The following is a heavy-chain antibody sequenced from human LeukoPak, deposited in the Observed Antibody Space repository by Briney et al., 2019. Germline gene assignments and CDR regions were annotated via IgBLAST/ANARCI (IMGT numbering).Heavy chain of an antibody. D-gene: IGHD2-2*01. Sequence: GGSLRLSCAASGFTFSSYAMSWVRQAPGKGLEWVSAVSGSGGGTYFADSVKGRFTISRDNSKNTLYLQMNSLRAEDTAVYYCAKDLWDCSSTSCYWGSFDNWGQGTLVTVSS. V-gene: IGHV3-23*01. CDR2: VSGSGGGT. J-gene: IGHJ4*02. CDR1: GFTFSSYA. CDR3: AKDLWDCSSTSCYWGSFDN.